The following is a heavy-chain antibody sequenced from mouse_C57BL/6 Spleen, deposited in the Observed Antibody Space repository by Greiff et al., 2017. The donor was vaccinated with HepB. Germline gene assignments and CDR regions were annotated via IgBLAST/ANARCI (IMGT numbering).Heavy chain of an antibody. J-gene: IGHJ1*03. Sequence: QVQLQQPGAELVRPGSSVKLSCKASGYTFTSYWMHWVKQRPIQGLEWIGNIDPSDSETHYNQKFKDKATLTVDKSSSTAYMQLSSLTSEDSAVYYCARDEDYSNYGYFDVWGTGTTVTVSS. D-gene: IGHD2-5*01. CDR1: GYTFTSYW. CDR3: ARDEDYSNYGYFDV. CDR2: IDPSDSET. V-gene: IGHV1-52*01.